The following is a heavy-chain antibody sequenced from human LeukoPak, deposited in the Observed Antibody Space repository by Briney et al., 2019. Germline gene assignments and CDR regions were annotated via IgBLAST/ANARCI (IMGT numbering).Heavy chain of an antibody. CDR2: IYYSGST. CDR1: GGSISSYY. D-gene: IGHD6-6*01. Sequence: MPSETLSLTCTVSGGSISSYYWSWIRQPPGKGQEWIGYIYYSGSTNYNPSLKSRVTMSVDTSKNQFSLKLSSVTAADTAVYYCAREKGIAARRSYYYYMDVWGKGTTVTVSS. CDR3: AREKGIAARRSYYYYMDV. J-gene: IGHJ6*03. V-gene: IGHV4-59*01.